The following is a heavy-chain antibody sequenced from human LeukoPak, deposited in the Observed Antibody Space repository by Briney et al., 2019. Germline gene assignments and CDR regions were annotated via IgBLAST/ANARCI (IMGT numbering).Heavy chain of an antibody. Sequence: GGSLRLSCAASGFTFSPYTMNWVRQAPEKGLEWVSSISGSSSFIYYADSVKGRFTISRDNAKNSLYLQMHSLRAEDTAVYYCARVGSSGWYDYWGQGTLVTVSS. D-gene: IGHD6-19*01. CDR3: ARVGSSGWYDY. V-gene: IGHV3-21*01. CDR2: ISGSSSFI. J-gene: IGHJ4*02. CDR1: GFTFSPYT.